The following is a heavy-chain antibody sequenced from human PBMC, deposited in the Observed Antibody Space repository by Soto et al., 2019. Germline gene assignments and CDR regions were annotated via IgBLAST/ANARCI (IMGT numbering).Heavy chain of an antibody. CDR3: ARGGLRLPLDY. D-gene: IGHD5-12*01. J-gene: IGHJ4*02. Sequence: QVQLQESGPGLVTPSQTLSLTCSVSGGSISTGDYYWNWIRQPPGKGLEWIGYIYYRGSTYYNPSLKSRVTRSVDTSKNQFSLRLSSVTAADTALYYCARGGLRLPLDYWGQGTLVTVSS. V-gene: IGHV4-30-4*01. CDR2: IYYRGST. CDR1: GGSISTGDYY.